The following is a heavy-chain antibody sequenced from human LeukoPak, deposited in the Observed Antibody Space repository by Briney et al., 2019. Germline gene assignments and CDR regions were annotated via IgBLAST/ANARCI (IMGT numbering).Heavy chain of an antibody. CDR3: ARESSYYYDSSGYPAH. CDR2: IIPIFGTA. D-gene: IGHD3-22*01. Sequence: SVKVSCKASGGTFSSYAISWVRQAPGLGLEWMGRIIPIFGTANYAQKFQGRVTITTDESTSTAYMELSSLRSEDTAVYYCARESSYYYDSSGYPAHWGQGTLVTVSS. V-gene: IGHV1-69*05. CDR1: GGTFSSYA. J-gene: IGHJ4*02.